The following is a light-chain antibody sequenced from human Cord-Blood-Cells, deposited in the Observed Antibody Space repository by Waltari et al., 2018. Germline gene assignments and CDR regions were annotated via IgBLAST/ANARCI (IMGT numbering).Light chain of an antibody. Sequence: QSVLTQPPSVSGAPGQRVPISCTGSSPNIGAGYDVPWYQQLPGTAPKLLIYGNSNRPSGVPDRFSGSKSGTSDSLAITGLQAEDEADYYCQSYDSSLSGYVFGTGTKVTVL. CDR2: GNS. V-gene: IGLV1-40*01. CDR1: SPNIGAGYD. CDR3: QSYDSSLSGYV. J-gene: IGLJ1*01.